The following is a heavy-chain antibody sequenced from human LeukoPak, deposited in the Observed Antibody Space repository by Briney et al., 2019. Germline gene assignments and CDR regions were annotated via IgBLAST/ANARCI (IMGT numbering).Heavy chain of an antibody. V-gene: IGHV4-34*01. CDR2: INHSGSS. CDR3: ARARGEVAIDY. J-gene: IGHJ4*02. Sequence: SETLSLTCTVYGGSFSGHYWSWIRQPPGKGLEWIGEINHSGSSNYNPSLKSRVTLLVDTSKNQFSLKLSSVTAADTAVFYCARARGEVAIDYWGQGTLVTVSS. CDR1: GGSFSGHY. D-gene: IGHD5-12*01.